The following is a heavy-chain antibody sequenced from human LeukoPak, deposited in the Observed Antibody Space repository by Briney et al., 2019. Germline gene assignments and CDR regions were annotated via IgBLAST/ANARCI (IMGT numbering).Heavy chain of an antibody. D-gene: IGHD2-8*01. J-gene: IGHJ6*03. CDR1: GGSISSSSCY. CDR2: IYYSGST. Sequence: TSETLSLTCTVSGGSISSSSCYWGWIRQPPGKGLEWIGSIYYSGSTYYNPSLKSRVTISVDTSKNQFSLKLSSVTAADTAVYYCARDYQFQGLMGYYYYYYMDVWGKGTTVTVSS. CDR3: ARDYQFQGLMGYYYYYYMDV. V-gene: IGHV4-39*07.